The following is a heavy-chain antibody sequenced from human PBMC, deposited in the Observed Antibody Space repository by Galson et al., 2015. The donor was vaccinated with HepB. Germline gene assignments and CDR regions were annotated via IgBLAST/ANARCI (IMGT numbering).Heavy chain of an antibody. Sequence: SCKASGGTFSSYAISWVRQAPGQGLEWMGGIIPIFGTANYAQKFQGRVTITADESTSTAYMELSSLRSEDTAVYYCARALEIGYCSSTSCPRVFDIWGQGTMVTVSS. CDR3: ARALEIGYCSSTSCPRVFDI. CDR2: IIPIFGTA. J-gene: IGHJ3*02. V-gene: IGHV1-69*01. D-gene: IGHD2-2*01. CDR1: GGTFSSYA.